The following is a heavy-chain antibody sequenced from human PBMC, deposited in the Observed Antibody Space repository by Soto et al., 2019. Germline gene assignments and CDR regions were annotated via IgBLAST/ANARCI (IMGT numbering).Heavy chain of an antibody. Sequence: QVQLQESGPGLVKPSETLSLTCTVSGGSISSYYWSWIRQPPGKGLEWIGYIYYSGSTNYNPSLKSRVTIVVDTSKNQFSLKLSAVTAADTAVYYCARSVATIFGVVPYYYYYIDVWGKGTTVTVSS. J-gene: IGHJ6*03. D-gene: IGHD3-3*01. V-gene: IGHV4-59*08. CDR1: GGSISSYY. CDR3: ARSVATIFGVVPYYYYYIDV. CDR2: IYYSGST.